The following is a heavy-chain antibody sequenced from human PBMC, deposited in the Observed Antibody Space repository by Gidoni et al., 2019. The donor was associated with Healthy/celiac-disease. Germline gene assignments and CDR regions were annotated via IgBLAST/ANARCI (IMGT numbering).Heavy chain of an antibody. D-gene: IGHD4-17*01. CDR2: ISYDGSNK. CDR1: GFTFSSYA. V-gene: IGHV3-30-3*01. CDR3: ASRKDYGDTSFDY. Sequence: QVQLVESGGGVVQPGRSLRLSCAASGFTFSSYAMHWVRQAPGKGLEWVAVISYDGSNKYYADSVKGRFTISRDNSKNTLYLQMNSLRAEDTAVYYCASRKDYGDTSFDYWGQGTLVTVSS. J-gene: IGHJ4*02.